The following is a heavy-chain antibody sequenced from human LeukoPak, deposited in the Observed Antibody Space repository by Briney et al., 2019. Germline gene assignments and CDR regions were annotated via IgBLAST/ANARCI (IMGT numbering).Heavy chain of an antibody. CDR2: IWYDGSNK. Sequence: GGSLRLSCAASGFTFSSYGMHWVRQAPGKGLEWVAVIWYDGSNKYYADSVKGRFTISRDNSKNTLYLQMNSLRAEDTAVYYCARDENSFRAIGVANAFDIWGQGTMVTVSS. CDR1: GFTFSSYG. J-gene: IGHJ3*02. V-gene: IGHV3-33*01. CDR3: ARDENSFRAIGVANAFDI. D-gene: IGHD3-3*01.